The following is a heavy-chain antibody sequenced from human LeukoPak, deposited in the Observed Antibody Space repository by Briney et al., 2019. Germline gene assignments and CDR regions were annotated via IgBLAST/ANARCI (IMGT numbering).Heavy chain of an antibody. CDR1: GDSVSSNSAA. CDR2: TYYRSKWYN. V-gene: IGHV6-1*01. Sequence: SQTLSLTCAISGDSVSSNSAAWNWIRLSPSRGLEWLGRTYYRSKWYNDYAVSVKSRITINPDTSKNQFSLQLNSVTPEDTAVYYCARLRIAVAGFYYGMDVWGQGTTVTVSS. CDR3: ARLRIAVAGFYYGMDV. J-gene: IGHJ6*02. D-gene: IGHD6-19*01.